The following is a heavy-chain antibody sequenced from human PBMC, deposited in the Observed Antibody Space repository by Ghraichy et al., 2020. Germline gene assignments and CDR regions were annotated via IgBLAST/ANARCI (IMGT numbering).Heavy chain of an antibody. Sequence: SETLSLTCTVSGDSISSGGYYWSWIRQYPGKGLEWIGFIYYSGSTYYNPSLKSRVTISVDTSKNQFSLKLSSVTAADTAVYCCARNSAAIAHYSYYYMDVWGKGTTVTVSS. J-gene: IGHJ6*03. CDR3: ARNSAAIAHYSYYYMDV. V-gene: IGHV4-31*03. D-gene: IGHD2-2*02. CDR2: IYYSGST. CDR1: GDSISSGGYY.